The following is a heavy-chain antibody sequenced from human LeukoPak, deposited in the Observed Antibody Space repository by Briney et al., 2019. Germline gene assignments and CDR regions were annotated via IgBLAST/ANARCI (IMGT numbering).Heavy chain of an antibody. V-gene: IGHV4-31*03. CDR3: ARGGGGYSYGYLGILFDY. J-gene: IGHJ4*02. CDR1: GGSISSGGYY. Sequence: SETLSLTCTVSGGSISSGGYYWSWIRQHPGKGLEWIGYIYYSGSTYYNPSLKSRVTISVDTSKNQFALKLSSVTAADTAVSYCARGGGGYSYGYLGILFDYWGQGTLVTVSS. D-gene: IGHD5-18*01. CDR2: IYYSGST.